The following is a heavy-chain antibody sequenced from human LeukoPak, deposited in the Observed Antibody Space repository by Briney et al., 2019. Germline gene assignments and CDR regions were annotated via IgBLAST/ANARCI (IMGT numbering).Heavy chain of an antibody. Sequence: SETLSLTCAVYGGSFSGYYWSWIRQPAGKGLEWIGRIYTSGSTNYSPSLKSRVTISIDTSKNQFSLKLSSVTAADTAVYYCARDPYNYGSGSYYAFDIWGQGTMVTVSS. CDR1: GGSFSGYY. V-gene: IGHV4-4*07. J-gene: IGHJ3*02. CDR3: ARDPYNYGSGSYYAFDI. CDR2: IYTSGST. D-gene: IGHD3-10*01.